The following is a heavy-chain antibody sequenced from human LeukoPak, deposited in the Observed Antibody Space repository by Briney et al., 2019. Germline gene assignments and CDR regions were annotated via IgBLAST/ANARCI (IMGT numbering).Heavy chain of an antibody. CDR3: ARDFHSWSRDL. D-gene: IGHD6-13*01. CDR2: IYSNSNYM. CDR1: GFTFGSYS. Sequence: GGSLRLSCAASGFTFGSYSMTWVRQAPGKGLEWVSLIYSNSNYMNYADSVKGRFTVSRDNAKKSLYLQMNSLRAEDTGVYYCARDFHSWSRDLWGQGTMATVCS. V-gene: IGHV3-21*01. J-gene: IGHJ4*02.